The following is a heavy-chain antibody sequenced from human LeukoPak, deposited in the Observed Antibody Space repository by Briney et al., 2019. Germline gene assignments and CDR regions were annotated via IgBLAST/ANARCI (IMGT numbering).Heavy chain of an antibody. CDR3: ARGGMGANSQEYFYYGMDV. J-gene: IGHJ6*02. D-gene: IGHD2-8*01. Sequence: PGGSLRLSCAAAGFSFSTYSMNWVRQTPGKGLEWVSSISRTSSYIYYADSVKGRFTLSSDNGKNSLYLQMNSLRAEDTAVYYCARGGMGANSQEYFYYGMDVWGQGTTVTVSS. CDR1: GFSFSTYS. V-gene: IGHV3-21*01. CDR2: ISRTSSYI.